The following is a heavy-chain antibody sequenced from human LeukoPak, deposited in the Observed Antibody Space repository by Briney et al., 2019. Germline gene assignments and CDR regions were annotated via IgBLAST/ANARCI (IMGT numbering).Heavy chain of an antibody. CDR3: ARHGSSMVRGSNFDY. Sequence: PSETLSLTCTVSGGSISSYYWSWIRQPPGKGLEWIGYIYYSGSTNYNPSLKSRVTISVDTSRNQFSLKLSSVTAADTAVYYCARHGSSMVRGSNFDYWGQGTPVTVSS. J-gene: IGHJ4*02. CDR1: GGSISSYY. D-gene: IGHD3-10*01. V-gene: IGHV4-59*08. CDR2: IYYSGST.